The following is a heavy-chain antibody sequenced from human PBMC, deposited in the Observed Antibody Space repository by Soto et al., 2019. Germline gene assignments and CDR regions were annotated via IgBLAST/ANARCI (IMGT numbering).Heavy chain of an antibody. J-gene: IGHJ6*03. D-gene: IGHD2-15*01. CDR1: GGSFSGYY. CDR3: ARIKKGYCSGGSCLRTYYYYFYYMDV. CDR2: INHSGST. Sequence: QVQLQQWGAGLLKPSETLSLTCAVYGGSFSGYYWSWIRQPPGKGLEWIGEINHSGSTNYNPSLKSRVTISVDTSKNQFSLNLSSVTAADTAAYYRARIKKGYCSGGSCLRTYYYYFYYMDVWGKGTTVTVSS. V-gene: IGHV4-34*01.